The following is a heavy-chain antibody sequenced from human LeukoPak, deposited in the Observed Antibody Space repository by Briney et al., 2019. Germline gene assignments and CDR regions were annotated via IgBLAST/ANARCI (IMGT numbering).Heavy chain of an antibody. D-gene: IGHD3-3*01. CDR2: IYPGDSDT. CDR1: GYSFTSYW. Sequence: GESLKISCKGSGYSFTSYWIGRVRQMPGKGLEWMGIIYPGDSDTRYSPSFQGQVTISADKSISTAYLQWSSLKASDTAMYYCARLYSYYDFWSGYYLYYFDYWGQGTLVTVSS. CDR3: ARLYSYYDFWSGYYLYYFDY. V-gene: IGHV5-51*01. J-gene: IGHJ4*02.